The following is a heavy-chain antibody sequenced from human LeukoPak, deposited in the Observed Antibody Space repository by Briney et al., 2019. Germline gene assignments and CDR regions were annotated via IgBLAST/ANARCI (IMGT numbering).Heavy chain of an antibody. CDR3: ARLAYYESSVHFDY. V-gene: IGHV4-39*07. Sequence: SETLSLTCTVSGGSISSSSYYWGWIRQPPGKGLEWIGSIYYSGSTYYNPSLKSRVTISVDTSKNQFSLKLSSVTAADTAVYYWARLAYYESSVHFDYWGQGTLVTVSS. CDR2: IYYSGST. J-gene: IGHJ4*02. D-gene: IGHD3-22*01. CDR1: GGSISSSSYY.